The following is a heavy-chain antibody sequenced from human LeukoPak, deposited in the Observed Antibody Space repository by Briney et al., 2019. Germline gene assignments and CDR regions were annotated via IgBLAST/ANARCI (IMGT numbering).Heavy chain of an antibody. CDR3: ARDTALGSGSYSGFY. V-gene: IGHV4-4*02. CDR2: IYHSGST. Sequence: PSGTLSLTCAVSGGSISSSNWWSWVRQPPGKGLEWIGEIYHSGSTNYNPSLKSRVTISVDKSKNQFSLKLSSVTAADTAVYYCARDTALGSGSYSGFYWGQGTLVTVSS. J-gene: IGHJ4*02. D-gene: IGHD3-10*01. CDR1: GGSISSSNW.